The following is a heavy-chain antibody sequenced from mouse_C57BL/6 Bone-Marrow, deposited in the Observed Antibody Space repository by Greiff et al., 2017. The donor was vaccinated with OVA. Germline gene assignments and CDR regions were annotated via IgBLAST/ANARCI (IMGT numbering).Heavy chain of an antibody. D-gene: IGHD4-1*01. CDR3: GTGYFDD. Sequence: QVQLKQPGAELVKPGASVKLSCKASGYTFTSYWMQWVKQRPGQGLEWIGEIDPSDSYTNYNQKFKGKATLTVDTSSSTAYMQLSSLTSEDSAVYYCGTGYFDDWGQGTTLTVSS. J-gene: IGHJ2*01. V-gene: IGHV1-50*01. CDR1: GYTFTSYW. CDR2: IDPSDSYT.